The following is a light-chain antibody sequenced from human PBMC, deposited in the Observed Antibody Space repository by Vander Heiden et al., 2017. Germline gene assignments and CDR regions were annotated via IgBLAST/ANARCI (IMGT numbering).Light chain of an antibody. Sequence: DIVMTQSPDSLRVSLGERATFNCKSSQNVLYSSNNKNYLAWYQQKPGQPPRLLIYWASTRESGVTDRFSGSGSGTDFTLTISSLQAEDVAVYYCQQYYSSPRTFGQGTKVEVK. CDR2: WAS. CDR1: QNVLYSSNNKNY. V-gene: IGKV4-1*01. CDR3: QQYYSSPRT. J-gene: IGKJ1*01.